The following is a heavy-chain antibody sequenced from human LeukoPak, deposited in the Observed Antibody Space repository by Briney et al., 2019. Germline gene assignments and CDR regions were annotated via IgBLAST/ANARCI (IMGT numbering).Heavy chain of an antibody. J-gene: IGHJ4*02. V-gene: IGHV3-23*01. CDR1: GFTFSSYA. Sequence: GGSLRLSCAASGFTFSSYAMSWVRQAPGKGLEWVSAISGSGGSTYYADSVKGRFTISRDNSKNTLYLQMNSLRAEDTAVYYCAKDAVDTAMADTSDFDYWGQGTLVTVSS. D-gene: IGHD5-18*01. CDR3: AKDAVDTAMADTSDFDY. CDR2: ISGSGGST.